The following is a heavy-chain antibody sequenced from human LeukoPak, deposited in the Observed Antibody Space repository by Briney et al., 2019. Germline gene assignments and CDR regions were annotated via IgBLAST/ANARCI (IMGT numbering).Heavy chain of an antibody. D-gene: IGHD3-10*01. CDR3: TKDITPGGADV. V-gene: IGHV3-9*01. CDR1: GFTLDRYA. Sequence: GGSLRLSCVASGFTLDRYAMHWVRRAPGKGLEWVAGFSLDTDRIDYADSVKGRFTVSKDDAKKTLYLQMNNLRTEDTALYFCTKDITPGGADVWGQGTTVTVSS. CDR2: FSLDTDRI. J-gene: IGHJ6*02.